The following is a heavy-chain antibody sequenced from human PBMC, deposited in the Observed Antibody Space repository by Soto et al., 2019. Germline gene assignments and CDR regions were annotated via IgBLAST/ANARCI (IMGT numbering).Heavy chain of an antibody. Sequence: HPWGSLRLSCAASGFAFSNYEMNWVRQAPGKGLEWVSYISLSGSTIYYADSVKGRFTISRDDAKDSLYLEMDSLRADDTAVYYCARESFSASPNFFDYWGQGTLVTVSS. CDR1: GFAFSNYE. V-gene: IGHV3-48*03. D-gene: IGHD1-26*01. J-gene: IGHJ4*02. CDR3: ARESFSASPNFFDY. CDR2: ISLSGSTI.